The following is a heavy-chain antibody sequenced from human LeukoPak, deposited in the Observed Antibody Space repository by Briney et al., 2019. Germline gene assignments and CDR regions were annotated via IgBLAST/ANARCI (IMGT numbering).Heavy chain of an antibody. CDR1: RFTFSTYG. Sequence: GGSLRLSCAASRFTFSTYGMHWVSQAPGKWLEWVAFIRYDGTNKYYADSVKGRFTISRDNSMNTLYLQMNSLKTEDTALYYCAKDRGSGNYFDFWGQGTLVTVSS. CDR2: IRYDGTNK. J-gene: IGHJ4*02. V-gene: IGHV3-30*02. CDR3: AKDRGSGNYFDF. D-gene: IGHD3-10*01.